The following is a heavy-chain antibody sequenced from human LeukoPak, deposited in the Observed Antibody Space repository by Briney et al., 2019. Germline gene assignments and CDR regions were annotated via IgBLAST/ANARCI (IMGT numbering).Heavy chain of an antibody. CDR1: GGSISSYY. V-gene: IGHV4-59*01. CDR2: IYYSGST. Sequence: SETLSLTCTVSGGSISSYYWSWIRQPPGKGLEWIGYIYYSGSTNYNPSLKSRVTISVDTSKNQFSLKLSSVTAADTAVYYCARGDQYSGYDYFDYWGQGTLVTVSS. CDR3: ARGDQYSGYDYFDY. J-gene: IGHJ4*02. D-gene: IGHD5-12*01.